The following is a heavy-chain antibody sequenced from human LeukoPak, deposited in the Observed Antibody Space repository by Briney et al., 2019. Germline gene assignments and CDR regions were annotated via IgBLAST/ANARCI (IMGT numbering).Heavy chain of an antibody. CDR3: ARGLRKVVPAAIPGGTGQNWFDP. CDR2: IYTSGST. Sequence: SETLSLTCTVSGGSISSYYWSWIRQPAGKGLEWIGRIYTSGSTNYNPSLKSRVTISVDTSKNQFSLKLSSVTAADTAVYYCARGLRKVVPAAIPGGTGQNWFDPWGQGTLVTVSS. CDR1: GGSISSYY. J-gene: IGHJ5*02. V-gene: IGHV4-4*07. D-gene: IGHD2-2*02.